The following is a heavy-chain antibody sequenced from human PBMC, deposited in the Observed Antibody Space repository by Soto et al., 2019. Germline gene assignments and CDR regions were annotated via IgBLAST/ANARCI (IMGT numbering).Heavy chain of an antibody. CDR1: GYTFTSYD. CDR3: GSTSTGPAYYYSGRDV. D-gene: IGHD3-10*01. V-gene: IGHV1-8*01. CDR2: MNPNSGNT. Sequence: ASVKVSCKASGYTFTSYDINWVRQATGQGLEWMGWMNPNSGNTGYAQKFQGRGTMTRNTSISTAYMALHSLKSEDTAVYYLGSTSTGPAYYYSGRDVWGQGTRFTVSS. J-gene: IGHJ6*02.